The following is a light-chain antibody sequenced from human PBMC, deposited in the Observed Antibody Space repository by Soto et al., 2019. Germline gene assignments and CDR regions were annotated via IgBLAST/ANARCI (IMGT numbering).Light chain of an antibody. CDR1: QGISSY. CDR3: LQDYNYPYT. Sequence: AIRMTQSPSSFSASTGDRVTITCRASQGISSYLAWYQQKPGKAPKLLIYAASTLQSGVPSRFSGSRSGTDFTLTISSLQPEDFATYYCLQDYNYPYTFGQGTKVDIK. CDR2: AAS. V-gene: IGKV1-8*01. J-gene: IGKJ2*01.